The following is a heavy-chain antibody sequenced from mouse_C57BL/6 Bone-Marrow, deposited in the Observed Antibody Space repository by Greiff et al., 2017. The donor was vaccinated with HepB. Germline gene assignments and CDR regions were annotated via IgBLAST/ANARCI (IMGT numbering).Heavy chain of an antibody. D-gene: IGHD2-1*01. Sequence: VQLKESGAELVKPGASVKLSCKASGYTFTEYTIHWVKQRSGQGLEWIGWFYPGSGSIKYNEKFKDKATLTADKSSSTVYMELSRLTSEDSAVYFCARHEEGYGNLYYFDYWGQGTTLTVSS. CDR2: FYPGSGSI. CDR3: ARHEEGYGNLYYFDY. V-gene: IGHV1-62-2*01. J-gene: IGHJ2*01. CDR1: GYTFTEYT.